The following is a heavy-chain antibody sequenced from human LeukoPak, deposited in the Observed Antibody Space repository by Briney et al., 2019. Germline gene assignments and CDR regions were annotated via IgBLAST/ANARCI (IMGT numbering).Heavy chain of an antibody. Sequence: PGGSLRLXCAASGFTFSSYSMNWVRQAPGKGLEWVSSISSSSSYIYYADSVKGRFTISRDNAKNSLYLQMNSLRAEDTAVYYCARDTYGDYDENAFDIWGQGTMVTVSS. CDR1: GFTFSSYS. CDR3: ARDTYGDYDENAFDI. J-gene: IGHJ3*02. D-gene: IGHD4-17*01. V-gene: IGHV3-21*01. CDR2: ISSSSSYI.